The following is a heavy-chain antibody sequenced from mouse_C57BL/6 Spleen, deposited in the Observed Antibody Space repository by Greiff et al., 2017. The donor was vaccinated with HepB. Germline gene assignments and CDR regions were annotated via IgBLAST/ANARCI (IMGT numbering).Heavy chain of an antibody. V-gene: IGHV1-62-2*01. CDR1: GYTFTEYT. J-gene: IGHJ4*01. CDR3: ARHEDSYDYDGYYAMDY. CDR2: FYPGSGSI. Sequence: QVQLKQSGAELVKPGASVKLSCKASGYTFTEYTIHWVKQRSGQGLEWIGWFYPGSGSIKYNEKFKDKATLTADKSSSTVYMELSRLTSEDSAVYFCARHEDSYDYDGYYAMDYWGQGTSVTVSS. D-gene: IGHD2-4*01.